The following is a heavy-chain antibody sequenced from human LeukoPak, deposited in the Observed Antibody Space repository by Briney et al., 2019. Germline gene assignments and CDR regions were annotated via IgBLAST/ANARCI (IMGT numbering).Heavy chain of an antibody. CDR2: ISAYNGNT. Sequence: ASVKVSCTASGYTFTSYGISWVRQAPGQGIEWMGWISAYNGNTNYAQKLQGRVTMTTDTSTSTAYMELRSLRSDDTAVYYCAIAPALLLWFGELLGWGQGTLVTVSS. CDR1: GYTFTSYG. D-gene: IGHD3-10*01. CDR3: AIAPALLLWFGELLG. V-gene: IGHV1-18*04. J-gene: IGHJ4*02.